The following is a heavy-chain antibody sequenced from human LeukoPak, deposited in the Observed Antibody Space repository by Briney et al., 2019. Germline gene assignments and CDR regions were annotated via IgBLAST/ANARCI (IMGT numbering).Heavy chain of an antibody. V-gene: IGHV3-23*01. CDR1: GVTFSSYA. CDR3: AEDPRGGVVETGGLGWPL. D-gene: IGHD2-21*02. Sequence: GGSLRLSCAASGVTFSSYAMSWVRQAPGKGLEWVSAISGSGGSTYYPDSVKGRFTISRDNSKKTRSLQINSLTAEDPAVYYCAEDPRGGVVETGGLGWPLWGAGTLVTVSS. CDR2: ISGSGGST. J-gene: IGHJ4*02.